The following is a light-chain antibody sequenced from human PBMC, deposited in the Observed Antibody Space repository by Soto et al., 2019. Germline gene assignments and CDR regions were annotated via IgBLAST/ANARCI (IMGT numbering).Light chain of an antibody. J-gene: IGKJ1*01. Sequence: EIAMTQSPATLSVSPGERATLSCRASQSVGSNLAWYQQKPGQAPRLLIYGASTRATGIPARFSGSGSGTEFTLTISSLQSEDFAVYYCQQYNNWQTFGQGTKVDIK. V-gene: IGKV3-15*01. CDR3: QQYNNWQT. CDR1: QSVGSN. CDR2: GAS.